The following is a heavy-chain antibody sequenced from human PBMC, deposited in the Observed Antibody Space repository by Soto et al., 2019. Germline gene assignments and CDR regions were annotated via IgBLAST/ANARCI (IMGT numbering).Heavy chain of an antibody. CDR1: GASFSGYC. V-gene: IGHV4-34*01. Sequence: SETLFLTCAVYGASFSGYCWTWIRQPPGKGLEWIGEICHGGSTNYNPPLKSRVTISLDTSKSQFSLRLSSVTAADTAVYYCTRVNPRGGYLNGFDIRAQGTRVTVAS. CDR2: ICHGGST. D-gene: IGHD1-26*01. J-gene: IGHJ3*02. CDR3: TRVNPRGGYLNGFDI.